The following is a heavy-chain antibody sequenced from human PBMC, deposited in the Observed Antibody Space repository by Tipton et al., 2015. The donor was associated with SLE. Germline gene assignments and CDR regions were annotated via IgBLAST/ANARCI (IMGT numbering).Heavy chain of an antibody. V-gene: IGHV4-34*01. CDR3: ARGREGVTTSDFDY. CDR1: GGSFSGYY. CDR2: INHSGST. J-gene: IGHJ4*02. Sequence: TLSLTCAVYGGSFSGYYWSWIRQPPGKGLEWIGEINHSGSTNYNPSLKSRVTISVDTSKNQFFLQLTSVTAADTAVYFCARGREGVTTSDFDYWGQGTLVTVSS. D-gene: IGHD4-17*01.